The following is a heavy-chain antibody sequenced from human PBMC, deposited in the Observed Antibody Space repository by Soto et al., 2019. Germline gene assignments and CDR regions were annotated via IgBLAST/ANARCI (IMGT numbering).Heavy chain of an antibody. Sequence: QVQLQESGPGLVKASQTLSLTCTVFGGSIAGGDYYWAWIRQPPGRGLEWIGYIYSSGTTYYNPSLKGRLTISLAQSMVSLKLTSVTATETGVYYCARGYYECSDYYVGSPAFEYWGQGARVSVSS. CDR3: ARGYYECSDYYVGSPAFEY. V-gene: IGHV4-30-4*01. D-gene: IGHD3-16*01. J-gene: IGHJ4*02. CDR2: IYSSGTT. CDR1: GGSIAGGDYY.